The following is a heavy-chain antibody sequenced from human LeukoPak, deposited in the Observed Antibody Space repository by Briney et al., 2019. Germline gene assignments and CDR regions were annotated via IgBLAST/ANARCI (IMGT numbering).Heavy chain of an antibody. CDR1: GFTFNYYA. V-gene: IGHV3-23*01. J-gene: IGHJ4*02. Sequence: PGGSLRLSCAASGFTFNYYAMSWVRQAPGKGLEWVSAMSGNADSTYYANSVEGRFTISRDNSKNMVYLQMNSLSAEDTAVYYCGKLASPGTMDSWGQGTLVTVSS. D-gene: IGHD3-3*01. CDR2: MSGNADST. CDR3: GKLASPGTMDS.